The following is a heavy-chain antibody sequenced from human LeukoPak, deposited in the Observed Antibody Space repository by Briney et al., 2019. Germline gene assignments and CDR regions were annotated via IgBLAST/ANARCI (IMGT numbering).Heavy chain of an antibody. D-gene: IGHD1-26*01. J-gene: IGHJ4*02. CDR1: GFTVSNNY. CDR3: ARDGKGLSNYFDY. CDR2: IYSGGST. V-gene: IGHV3-53*01. Sequence: GGSLRLSCAASGFTVSNNYMTWGRQAPGKGLEWLSVIYSGGSTYYADSVKGRFTISRDNSENTGFLQMNSLRAEDTAVYYCARDGKGLSNYFDYWGQGTLVTVSS.